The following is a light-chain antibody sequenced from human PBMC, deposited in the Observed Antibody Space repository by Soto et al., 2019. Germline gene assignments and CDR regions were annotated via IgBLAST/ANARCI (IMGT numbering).Light chain of an antibody. J-gene: IGLJ2*01. V-gene: IGLV2-23*01. Sequence: QCALTQPASVSGSPGQSITISCTGTSSDVGSYNLVSWYQQHPGKAPKLMIYEGSKRPSGVSNRFSGSKSGNTASLTISGLQAEDEADYYCCSYAGSSKVFGGGTKLTVL. CDR1: SSDVGSYNL. CDR3: CSYAGSSKV. CDR2: EGS.